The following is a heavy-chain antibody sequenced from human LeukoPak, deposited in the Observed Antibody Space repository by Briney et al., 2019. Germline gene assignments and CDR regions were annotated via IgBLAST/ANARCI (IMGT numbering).Heavy chain of an antibody. CDR2: IYYSGST. CDR3: ARVGIVVVVAATHDAFDI. V-gene: IGHV4-59*12. J-gene: IGHJ3*02. Sequence: SETLSLTCTVSGGSISSYYWSWIRQPPGKGLGWIGYIYYSGSTYYNPSLKSRVTISVDTSKNQFSLKLSSVTAADTAVYYCARVGIVVVVAATHDAFDIWGQGTMVTVSS. CDR1: GGSISSYY. D-gene: IGHD2-15*01.